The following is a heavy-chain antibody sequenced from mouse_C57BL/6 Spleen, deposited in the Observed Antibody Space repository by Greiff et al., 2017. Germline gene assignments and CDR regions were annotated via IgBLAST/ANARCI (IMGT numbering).Heavy chain of an antibody. Sequence: VQLQQSGAELVKPGASVKLSCTASGFNIKDYYMHWVKQRTEQGLEWIGRIDPEDGETKYAPKFPGKATITADTSSNTAYLELSSLTSEDTAVYYCARGRGDYWGQGTTLTVSS. J-gene: IGHJ2*01. CDR3: ARGRGDY. CDR1: GFNIKDYY. V-gene: IGHV14-2*01. CDR2: IDPEDGET.